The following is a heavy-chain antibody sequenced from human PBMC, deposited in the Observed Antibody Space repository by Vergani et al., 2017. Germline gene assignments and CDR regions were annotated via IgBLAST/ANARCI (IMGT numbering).Heavy chain of an antibody. V-gene: IGHV3-23*01. Sequence: EVQLLESGGGLVQPGGSLRLSCAASGFTFSRYALSWVRQAPGKGLEWVSCISGSGGSTYYADSVKGRFTISRDNSKNTLYRQMNSLRAEDTAVYYCATSGWYIYWGQGTLVIVSS. CDR1: GFTFSRYA. CDR2: ISGSGGST. CDR3: ATSGWYIY. D-gene: IGHD6-19*01. J-gene: IGHJ4*02.